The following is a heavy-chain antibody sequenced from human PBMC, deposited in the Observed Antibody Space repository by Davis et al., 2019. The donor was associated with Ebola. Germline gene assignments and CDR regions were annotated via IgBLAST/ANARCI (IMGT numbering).Heavy chain of an antibody. CDR3: SSSLTTQGAFDI. CDR1: GFTFSGSA. V-gene: IGHV3-73*01. CDR2: IRNKANVYAT. J-gene: IGHJ3*02. D-gene: IGHD6-6*01. Sequence: GGSLRLSCAASGFTFSGSAMHWVRQASGKGLEWVGRIRNKANVYATRYGASVKGRFTISRDDSKNTAHLQMDSLKTEDTGVYYCSSSLTTQGAFDIWGQGTVVTVSS.